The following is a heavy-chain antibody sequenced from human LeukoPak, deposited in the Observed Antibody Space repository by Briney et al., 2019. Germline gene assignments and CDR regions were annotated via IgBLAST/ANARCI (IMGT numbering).Heavy chain of an antibody. CDR1: GFTFSSYW. CDR3: ARDVTYYYDSSGYLDS. V-gene: IGHV3-7*01. D-gene: IGHD3-22*01. J-gene: IGHJ5*01. CDR2: IKQDGSEK. Sequence: GGSLRLSCVASGFTFSSYWISWVRQAPGKGLEWVANIKQDGSEKYYVDSVKGRFTISRDNAKNSLYLQMNSLRAEDTAVYYCARDVTYYYDSSGYLDSWGQGTLVTVSS.